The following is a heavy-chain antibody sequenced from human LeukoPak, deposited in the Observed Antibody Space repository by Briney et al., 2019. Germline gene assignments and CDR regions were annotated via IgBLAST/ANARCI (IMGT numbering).Heavy chain of an antibody. CDR1: GGSISSSSYY. CDR2: IYYSGST. D-gene: IGHD3-16*02. CDR3: AGHESDYVWGSYRT. V-gene: IGHV4-39*01. J-gene: IGHJ5*02. Sequence: PSETPSLTCTVSGGSISSSSYYWGWIRQPPGKGLEWIGSIYYSGSTYYNPSLKSRVTISVDTSKNQFSLKLSSVTAADTAVYYCAGHESDYVWGSYRTWGQGTLVTVSS.